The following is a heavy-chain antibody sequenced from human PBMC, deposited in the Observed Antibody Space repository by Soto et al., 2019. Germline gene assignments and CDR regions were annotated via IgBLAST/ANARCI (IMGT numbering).Heavy chain of an antibody. CDR3: ARDSGWFDP. CDR1: GGSIRISDYF. V-gene: IGHV4-39*01. Sequence: QLQLHESGPGLVRPSETLSLTCTVSGGSIRISDYFWGWIRQPPGKALEWIASIYHSGSTYYIPSLKSRVTMSVDTSNNQFALTLNSVTAADTAVYYCARDSGWFDPWGQGTLVTVSS. CDR2: IYHSGST. J-gene: IGHJ5*02. D-gene: IGHD7-27*01.